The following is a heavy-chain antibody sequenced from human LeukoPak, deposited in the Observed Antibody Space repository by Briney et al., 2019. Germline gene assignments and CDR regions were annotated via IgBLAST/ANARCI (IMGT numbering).Heavy chain of an antibody. J-gene: IGHJ3*02. CDR2: VYYSGST. CDR3: ARGVDCSDLAFDM. V-gene: IGHV4-59*11. Sequence: SETLSLTCTVSGGSISSHCWSWLRQPPRKGLEGIGSVYYSGSTNYNPSLKSRVTISIDTSKNQFSLKLTSVTAADTAVYHCARGVDCSDLAFDMWGQGTMVTVSS. D-gene: IGHD2-15*01. CDR1: GGSISSHC.